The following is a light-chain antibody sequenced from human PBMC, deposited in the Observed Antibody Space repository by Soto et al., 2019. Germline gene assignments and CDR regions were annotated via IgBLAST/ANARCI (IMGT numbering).Light chain of an antibody. CDR2: EGS. CDR1: SSDVGSYNL. Sequence: QSALTQPASVSASPGQSITISCTGTSSDVGSYNLVSWYQQHPGKAPKLMIYEGSKRPSGVSNRFSGSKSGNTASLTISGLQAEDEADYYCCSYAGSSTYVFGTGTKLTV. CDR3: CSYAGSSTYV. V-gene: IGLV2-23*01. J-gene: IGLJ1*01.